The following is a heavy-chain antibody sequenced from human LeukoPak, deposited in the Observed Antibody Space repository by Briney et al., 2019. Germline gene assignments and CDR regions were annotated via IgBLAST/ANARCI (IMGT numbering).Heavy chain of an antibody. CDR3: AIPPGYCGNDCSFDH. Sequence: GASLQICGEGAGSIISNYWIGGGRPLGGKGQGGMGIISPGDYETRYSPSFQGLVTISVDKSISTAYLQWSSLKASDTAMYYCAIPPGYCGNDCSFDHWGQGTLVTVSS. CDR2: ISPGDYET. J-gene: IGHJ4*02. V-gene: IGHV5-51*01. D-gene: IGHD2-21*02. CDR1: GSIISNYW.